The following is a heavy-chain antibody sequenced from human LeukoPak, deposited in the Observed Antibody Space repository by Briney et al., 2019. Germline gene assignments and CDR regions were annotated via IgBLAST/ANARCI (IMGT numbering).Heavy chain of an antibody. V-gene: IGHV3-30*02. CDR1: GFTFSSYG. CDR2: IRYDGSNK. J-gene: IGHJ3*02. Sequence: GGSPRLSCAASGFTFSSYGMHWVRQAPGKGLEWVAFIRYDGSNKYYADSVKGRFTISRDNSKNTLYLQMNSLRAEDTAVYYCAKDPNGDYIGTFDIWGQGTMVTVSS. CDR3: AKDPNGDYIGTFDI. D-gene: IGHD4-17*01.